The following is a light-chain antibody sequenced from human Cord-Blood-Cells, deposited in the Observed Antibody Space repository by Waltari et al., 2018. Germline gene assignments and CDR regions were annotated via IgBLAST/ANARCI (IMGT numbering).Light chain of an antibody. J-gene: IGLJ1*01. CDR3: GTWDSSLSAYV. Sequence: QSVFTQPPSVSAAPGKKVTISCSDSISNIANTYVSWYQQLPGTAPKLLMYDNNKRPSGIPDRFSGSKSGTSATLGITGLQTGDEADYYCGTWDSSLSAYVFGTGTKVTVL. V-gene: IGLV1-51*01. CDR2: DNN. CDR1: ISNIANTY.